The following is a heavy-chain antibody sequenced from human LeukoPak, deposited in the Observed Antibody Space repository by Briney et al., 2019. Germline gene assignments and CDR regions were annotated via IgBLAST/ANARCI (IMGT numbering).Heavy chain of an antibody. V-gene: IGHV1-58*02. CDR3: ARGGSYGFHQYGMDV. D-gene: IGHD1-26*01. Sequence: ASVTVSCTASGFTFSDSAMQWVRQARGQRLEWIGWIVVGSGNTNYAQMFQERVIITRDMSTSTAYMELSSLRSEDTAVYYCARGGSYGFHQYGMDVWGQGTTVTVSS. J-gene: IGHJ6*02. CDR1: GFTFSDSA. CDR2: IVVGSGNT.